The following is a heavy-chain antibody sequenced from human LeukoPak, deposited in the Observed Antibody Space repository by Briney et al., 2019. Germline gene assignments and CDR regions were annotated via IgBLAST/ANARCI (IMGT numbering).Heavy chain of an antibody. D-gene: IGHD3-3*01. V-gene: IGHV1-18*01. Sequence: ASVKVSCKASGYTFTSYGISWVRQAPGQGLEWMGWISAYNGKTNYAQKLQGRVTMTTDTSTSTAYMELRSLRSDDTAVYYCARDSPDFWSGPPAYYYYYYGMDVWGQGTTVTVSS. J-gene: IGHJ6*02. CDR2: ISAYNGKT. CDR3: ARDSPDFWSGPPAYYYYYYGMDV. CDR1: GYTFTSYG.